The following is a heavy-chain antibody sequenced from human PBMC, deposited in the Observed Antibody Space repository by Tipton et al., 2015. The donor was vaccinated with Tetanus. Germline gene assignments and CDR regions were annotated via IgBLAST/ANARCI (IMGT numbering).Heavy chain of an antibody. CDR1: GFTFNRSA. Sequence: SGFTFNRSAMHWVRQVPGKGLEDVSVISGNGGSIEYADSVKGRFTISRDSSKSTLYLQMSGLRTEDTAVYFCVKDGQEETWGQGTTVTVSS. CDR2: ISGNGGSI. J-gene: IGHJ3*01. CDR3: VKDGQEET. V-gene: IGHV3-64D*08.